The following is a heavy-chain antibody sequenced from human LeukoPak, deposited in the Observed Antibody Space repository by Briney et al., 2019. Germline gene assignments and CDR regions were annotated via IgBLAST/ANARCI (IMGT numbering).Heavy chain of an antibody. V-gene: IGHV3-30*02. CDR3: AKDQAGYGRGYFDS. CDR2: IRDDGSNK. CDR1: GFTFSSYG. Sequence: GGSLRLSCAASGFTFSSYGMHWVRQAPGKGLEWVAFIRDDGSNKYHADSAKGRFTISRDNSKNTLYLQMNSLRAEDTAVYYCAKDQAGYGRGYFDSWGQGTLVTVSS. D-gene: IGHD3-10*01. J-gene: IGHJ4*02.